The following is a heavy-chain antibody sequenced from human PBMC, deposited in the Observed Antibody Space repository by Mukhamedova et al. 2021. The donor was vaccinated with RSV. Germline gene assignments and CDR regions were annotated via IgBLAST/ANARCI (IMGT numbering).Heavy chain of an antibody. D-gene: IGHD6-13*01. Sequence: GKGLEWVSYISSSSTIYYADSVKGRFTISRDNAKNSLYLQMNSLRDEDTAVYYCARDPGQDSSSWYGDYYYGMDVWGQGTTVTVSS. V-gene: IGHV3-48*02. CDR2: ISSSSTI. CDR3: ARDPGQDSSSWYGDYYYGMDV. J-gene: IGHJ6*02.